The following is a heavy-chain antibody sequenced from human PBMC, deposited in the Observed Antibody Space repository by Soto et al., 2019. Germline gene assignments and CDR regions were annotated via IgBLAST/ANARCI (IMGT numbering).Heavy chain of an antibody. D-gene: IGHD3-22*01. CDR3: ARGQGYYYDSGASNWFDP. CDR1: GGSISSGDYY. Sequence: PSETLSLTCTVSGGSISSGDYYWSRIRQPPGKGLEWIGYIFNSGRTYYSPSLKRRVTISLGTSKDQFSLKVGSVTAAGTAVYYCARGQGYYYDSGASNWFDPWGQGTLVTVSS. J-gene: IGHJ5*02. CDR2: IFNSGRT. V-gene: IGHV4-30-4*01.